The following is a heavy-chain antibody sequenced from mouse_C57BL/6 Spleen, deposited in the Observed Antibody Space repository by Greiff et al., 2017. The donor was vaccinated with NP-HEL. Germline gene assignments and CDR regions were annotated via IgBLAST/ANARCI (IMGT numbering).Heavy chain of an antibody. D-gene: IGHD2-5*01. Sequence: VQLQQPGTELVKPGASVKLSCKASGYTFTSYWMHWVKQRPGQGLEWIGKINPSNGGTNYNEKFKSKATLTVDKSSSTAYMQLSSLTSEDSAVYYCARWKNSNYVEKNYWGQGTTLTVSS. CDR1: GYTFTSYW. V-gene: IGHV1-53*01. CDR3: ARWKNSNYVEKNY. J-gene: IGHJ2*01. CDR2: INPSNGGT.